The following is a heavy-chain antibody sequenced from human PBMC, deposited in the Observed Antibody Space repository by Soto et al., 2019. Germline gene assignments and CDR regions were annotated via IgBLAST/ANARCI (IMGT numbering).Heavy chain of an antibody. D-gene: IGHD3-10*01. V-gene: IGHV3-30-3*01. CDR1: GVTFSSYA. Sequence: AGGSLRLSCAASGVTFSSYAMHWVRQAPGKGLEWVAVISYDGSNKYYADSVKGRFTISRDNSKNTLYLQTNSLRAEDTAVYYCARDEEVPVPTITMGRGLDYYYDGMDVWGQGTTVTVSS. CDR2: ISYDGSNK. CDR3: ARDEEVPVPTITMGRGLDYYYDGMDV. J-gene: IGHJ6*02.